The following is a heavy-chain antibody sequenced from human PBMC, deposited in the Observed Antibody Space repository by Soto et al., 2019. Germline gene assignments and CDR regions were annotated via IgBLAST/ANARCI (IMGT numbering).Heavy chain of an antibody. D-gene: IGHD3-22*01. CDR2: ISSSSSTI. J-gene: IGHJ3*02. CDR1: GFTFSSYS. V-gene: IGHV3-48*02. CDR3: ARYRPNSSGYYLAAPDAFDI. Sequence: GGSLRLSCAASGFTFSSYSMNWVRQAPGKGLKWVSYISSSSSTIYYADSVKGRFTISRDNAKNSLYLQMNSLRDEDTAVYYCARYRPNSSGYYLAAPDAFDIWGQGTMVTVSS.